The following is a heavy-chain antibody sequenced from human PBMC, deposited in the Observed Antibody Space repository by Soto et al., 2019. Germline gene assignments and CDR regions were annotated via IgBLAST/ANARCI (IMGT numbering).Heavy chain of an antibody. V-gene: IGHV4-39*01. CDR2: IYYSGNT. CDR3: ARHSSGWPFDY. D-gene: IGHD6-19*01. J-gene: IGHJ4*02. Sequence: QLQLQESGPGLVKPSETLSLTCTVSGGSISSSSYYWGWIRQPPGKGLEWIASIYYSGNTYYNPSLKSRVTISVDTSKNQFSLKLSSVTAADTAVYYCARHSSGWPFDYWGQGTLDTVSS. CDR1: GGSISSSSYY.